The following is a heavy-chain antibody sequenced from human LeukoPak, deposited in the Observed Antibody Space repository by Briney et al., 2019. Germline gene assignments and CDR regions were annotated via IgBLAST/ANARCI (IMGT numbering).Heavy chain of an antibody. CDR3: ARDDYGDGYYYYGMDV. D-gene: IGHD4-17*01. J-gene: IGHJ6*02. V-gene: IGHV1-69*13. Sequence: ASVKVSRKASGGTFSSYAISWVRQAPGQGLEWMGGIIPIFGTANYAQKFQGRVTITADESTSTAYMELSSLRSEDTAVYYCARDDYGDGYYYYGMDVWGQGTTVTVSS. CDR2: IIPIFGTA. CDR1: GGTFSSYA.